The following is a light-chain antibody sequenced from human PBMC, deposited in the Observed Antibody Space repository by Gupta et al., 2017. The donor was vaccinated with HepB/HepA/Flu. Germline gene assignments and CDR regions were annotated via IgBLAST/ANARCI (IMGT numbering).Light chain of an antibody. J-gene: IGKJ4*01. CDR1: QSVLYSSNNKNY. Sequence: DIVMTQSPDSLAVSLGERATINCKSSQSVLYSSNNKNYLAWYQQKPGQPPKLLLYWASTRESGVPDRFTGSGSGTDFTLTVSSLRADDVAVYYCQQYYTSPLTFGGGTKVEIK. V-gene: IGKV4-1*01. CDR3: QQYYTSPLT. CDR2: WAS.